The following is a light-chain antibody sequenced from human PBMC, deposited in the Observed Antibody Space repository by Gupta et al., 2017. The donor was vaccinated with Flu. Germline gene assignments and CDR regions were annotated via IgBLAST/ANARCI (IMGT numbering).Light chain of an antibody. V-gene: IGLV2-14*03. CDR1: ANDIGLYTY. Sequence: QSSLTQPPSVSGPLGQSSTISGTRTANDIGLYTYVSSYQQHPGKAPKLGIKDVSNRPSGGADRCSCATYGDETTPIITGLQDEDDADDYCSYSKYCISFKGVFGGGTKLTVL. CDR3: SYSKYCISFKGV. CDR2: DVS. J-gene: IGLJ3*02.